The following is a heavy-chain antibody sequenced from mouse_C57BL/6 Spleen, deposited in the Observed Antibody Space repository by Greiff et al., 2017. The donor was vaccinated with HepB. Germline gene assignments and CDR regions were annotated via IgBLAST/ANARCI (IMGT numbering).Heavy chain of an antibody. CDR3: ARRGYGESFDY. CDR1: GYAFTNYL. CDR2: INPGSGGT. Sequence: QVQLQQSGAELVRPGTSVKVSCKASGYAFTNYLIEWVKQRPGQGLEWIGVINPGSGGTNYNEKFKGKSTLTADKSSSTAYMQLSSLTSEDSAVYFCARRGYGESFDYWGQGTTLTVSS. V-gene: IGHV1-54*01. D-gene: IGHD1-1*01. J-gene: IGHJ2*01.